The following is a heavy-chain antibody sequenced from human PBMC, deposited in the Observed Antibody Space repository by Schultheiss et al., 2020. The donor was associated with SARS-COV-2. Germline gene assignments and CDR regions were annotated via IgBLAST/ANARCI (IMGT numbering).Heavy chain of an antibody. CDR3: ARDSRWYQLLIPRFYYYGMDV. CDR2: INHSGGT. Sequence: SETLSLTCTVSGGSISSYYWSWIRQPPGKGLEWIGDINHSGGTNYNPSLKSRVTISLDTSKNQFSLKLNSVTAADTAVYYCARDSRWYQLLIPRFYYYGMDVWSRGTTVTVSS. D-gene: IGHD2-2*01. J-gene: IGHJ6*02. CDR1: GGSISSYY. V-gene: IGHV4-34*01.